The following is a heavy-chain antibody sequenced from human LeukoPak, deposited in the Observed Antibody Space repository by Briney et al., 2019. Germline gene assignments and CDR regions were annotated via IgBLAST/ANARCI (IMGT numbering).Heavy chain of an antibody. CDR3: ARDSYTNGYSYYYYYYYMDV. J-gene: IGHJ6*03. V-gene: IGHV3-21*01. D-gene: IGHD2-2*02. CDR1: GFTFSSYS. Sequence: GGSLRLSCAASGFTFSSYSMNWVRQAPGKGLEWVSSISSSSSYIYYADSVKGRFTISRDNAKNSLYLQMNSLRAEDTAVYYCARDSYTNGYSYYYYYYYMDVWGKGTTVTVSS. CDR2: ISSSSSYI.